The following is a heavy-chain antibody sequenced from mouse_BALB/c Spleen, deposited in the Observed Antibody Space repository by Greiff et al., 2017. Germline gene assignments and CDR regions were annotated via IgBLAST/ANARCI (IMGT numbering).Heavy chain of an antibody. Sequence: QVQLQQSGAELMKPGASVKISCKATGYTFSSYWIEWVKQRPGHGLEWIGEILPGSGSTNYNEKFKGKATFTADTSSNTAYMQLSSLTSEDSAVYYCARGVYYGSSYDYAMDYWGQGTSVTVSS. CDR1: GYTFSSYW. CDR2: ILPGSGST. J-gene: IGHJ4*01. V-gene: IGHV1-9*01. CDR3: ARGVYYGSSYDYAMDY. D-gene: IGHD1-1*01.